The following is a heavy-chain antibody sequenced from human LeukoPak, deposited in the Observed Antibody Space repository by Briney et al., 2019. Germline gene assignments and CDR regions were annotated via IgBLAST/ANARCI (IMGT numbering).Heavy chain of an antibody. D-gene: IGHD3-10*01. CDR3: ARARTGSYYSTFEH. CDR2: ISYGETNY. J-gene: IGHJ1*01. Sequence: GGSLRLSCEASGFTFSAYAMHWVRQAPGKGLEWVAVISYGETNYYYAESVKGRFSISRDDSKNTLVLQMNSLTTEDTGVYYCARARTGSYYSTFEHWGPGTLLSVSS. V-gene: IGHV3-30*04. CDR1: GFTFSAYA.